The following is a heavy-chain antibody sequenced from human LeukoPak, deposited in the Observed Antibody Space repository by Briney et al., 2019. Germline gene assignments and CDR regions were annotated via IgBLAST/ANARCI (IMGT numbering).Heavy chain of an antibody. CDR2: IRFDGSYN. Sequence: HPGGSLRLSCAASGFSFNNYAMYWVRQAPGKGLEWVAFIRFDGSYNYYADSVKGRFTISRDNSKNTLYLQMNSLRAEDTAVYYCAKPRSEYGSGRQDAFDIWGQGTMVTVSS. CDR3: AKPRSEYGSGRQDAFDI. CDR1: GFSFNNYA. D-gene: IGHD3-10*01. J-gene: IGHJ3*02. V-gene: IGHV3-30*02.